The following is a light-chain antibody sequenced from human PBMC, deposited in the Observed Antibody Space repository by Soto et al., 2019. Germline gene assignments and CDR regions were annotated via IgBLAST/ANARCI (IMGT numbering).Light chain of an antibody. J-gene: IGKJ3*01. CDR1: QSISSW. CDR3: QQYGSSPPT. V-gene: IGKV3-15*01. Sequence: MTQSPSTLSASVGDRVTVTCRASQSISSWLAWYQQKPGQAPRLLIYGASTRATGIPARFSGSGSGTEFTLTISRLDPEEFAVYDCQQYGSSPPTFGPGTKVDIK. CDR2: GAS.